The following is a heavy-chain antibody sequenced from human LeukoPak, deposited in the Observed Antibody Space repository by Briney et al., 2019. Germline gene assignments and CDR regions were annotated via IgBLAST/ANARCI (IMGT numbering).Heavy chain of an antibody. Sequence: ASVKVSCKASGYTFTGYYIHWVRQAPGQGLEWMGWINPNSGGTNYAQNFQGRVSMTRDSSISTAYMELTRLRSDDTAIYYCARGKGSYCGRTTCYGYKWIDPWGQGTLVTVSS. J-gene: IGHJ5*02. D-gene: IGHD2-2*01. CDR1: GYTFTGYY. CDR2: INPNSGGT. CDR3: ARGKGSYCGRTTCYGYKWIDP. V-gene: IGHV1-2*02.